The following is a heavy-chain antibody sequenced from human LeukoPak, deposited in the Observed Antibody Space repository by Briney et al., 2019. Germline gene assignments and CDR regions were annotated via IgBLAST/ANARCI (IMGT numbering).Heavy chain of an antibody. CDR2: ISSSSSYI. J-gene: IGHJ6*02. CDR3: ARVPTYYDFWSGYYPNYYYGMDV. V-gene: IGHV3-21*01. D-gene: IGHD3-3*01. CDR1: GFTFSSYS. Sequence: GGPLRLSCAASGFTFSSYSMNWVRQAPGKGLEWVSSISSSSSYIYYADSVKGRFTISRDNAKNSLYLQMNSLRAEDTAVYYCARVPTYYDFWSGYYPNYYYGMDVWGQGTTVTVSS.